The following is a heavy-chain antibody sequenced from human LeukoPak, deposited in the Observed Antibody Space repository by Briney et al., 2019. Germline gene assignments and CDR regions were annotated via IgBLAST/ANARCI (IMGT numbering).Heavy chain of an antibody. Sequence: GSSVKVSFKASGGTFSSYAISGVRQAPGRGLEWMGGIIPIFGTANYAHKLQGRVAITAEESTSTAYMELSSLRSEHTAVYYCARHFYSNYLLPFSLVFDYWGQGTLVTVSS. CDR2: IIPIFGTA. J-gene: IGHJ4*02. V-gene: IGHV1-69*01. D-gene: IGHD4-11*01. CDR1: GGTFSSYA. CDR3: ARHFYSNYLLPFSLVFDY.